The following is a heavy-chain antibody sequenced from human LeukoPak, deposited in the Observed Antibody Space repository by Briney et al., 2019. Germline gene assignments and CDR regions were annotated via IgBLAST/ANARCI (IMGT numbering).Heavy chain of an antibody. Sequence: GGSLRLSCAASGFTFSSYAMHWVRQAPGKGLEYVSAISSNGGSTYYANSVKGRFTISRDNSKNTLYLQMGSLRAEDMAVYYCARGACDILTGFEYFQHWGQGTLVTVSS. CDR2: ISSNGGST. CDR3: ARGACDILTGFEYFQH. V-gene: IGHV3-64*01. CDR1: GFTFSSYA. J-gene: IGHJ1*01. D-gene: IGHD3-9*01.